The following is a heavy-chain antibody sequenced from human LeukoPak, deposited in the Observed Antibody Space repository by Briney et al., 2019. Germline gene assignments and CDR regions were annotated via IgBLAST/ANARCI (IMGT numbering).Heavy chain of an antibody. Sequence: SETLSLTCTVSGGSISSYYWSWIRQPPGKGLEWIGYIYYSGSINYNPSLKSRVTISVDTSKNQFSLKLSSVTAADTAVYYCARDPYGSGSYSYWGQGTLVTVSS. CDR1: GGSISSYY. CDR3: ARDPYGSGSYSY. V-gene: IGHV4-59*01. D-gene: IGHD3-10*01. CDR2: IYYSGSI. J-gene: IGHJ4*02.